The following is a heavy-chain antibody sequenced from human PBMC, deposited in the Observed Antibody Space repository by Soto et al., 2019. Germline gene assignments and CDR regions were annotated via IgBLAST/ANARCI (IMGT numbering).Heavy chain of an antibody. CDR2: VYSTGST. D-gene: IGHD1-26*01. V-gene: IGHV3-53*01. CDR1: GFTVSSYY. Sequence: QLVESGGGLIQPGGSLRLSCAASGFTVSSYYMSWVRQAPGKGLEWVSVVYSTGSTYYADSVKGRFTISRDISKNMIYLQMDSLRAEDTAVYYCAREGMGFGYCGQGTLVTVSS. J-gene: IGHJ4*02. CDR3: AREGMGFGY.